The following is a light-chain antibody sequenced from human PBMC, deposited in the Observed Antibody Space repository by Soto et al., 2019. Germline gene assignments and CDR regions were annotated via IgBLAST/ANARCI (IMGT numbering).Light chain of an antibody. Sequence: QSVLTQPASVSGSPGQSITISCSGTSSDVGGYNSVSWYQHHPGKAPRLLISEVRDRPSGVPDRFSGSKSANTASLTISGLQTEDEADYYCCSYAGTYIPLFGGGTKLTVL. CDR3: CSYAGTYIPL. J-gene: IGLJ2*01. CDR2: EVR. V-gene: IGLV2-14*01. CDR1: SSDVGGYNS.